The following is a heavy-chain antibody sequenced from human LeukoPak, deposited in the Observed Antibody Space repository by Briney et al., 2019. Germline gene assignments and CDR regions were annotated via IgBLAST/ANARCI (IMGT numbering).Heavy chain of an antibody. CDR1: GYTLTELS. D-gene: IGHD2-15*01. V-gene: IGHV1-24*01. CDR2: FDPEDGET. CDR3: ATALKGYCSGGSCYFSQNWFDP. Sequence: ASVKVSCKVSGYTLTELSMHWVRQAPGKGLEWMGGFDPEDGETIYAQKFQGRVTMTEDTSTDTAYMELSSLRSEDTAVYYCATALKGYCSGGSCYFSQNWFDPWGQETLVTVSS. J-gene: IGHJ5*02.